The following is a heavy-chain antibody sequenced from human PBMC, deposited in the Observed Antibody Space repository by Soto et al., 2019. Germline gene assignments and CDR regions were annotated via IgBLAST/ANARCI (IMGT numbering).Heavy chain of an antibody. CDR2: LNGGTGQT. D-gene: IGHD1-1*01. CDR1: GYTFSTYG. V-gene: IGHV1-3*01. J-gene: IGHJ6*02. Sequence: ASVKVSCKASGYTFSTYGMHWVRQAPGQSLEWMGWLNGGTGQTRYSQRFQDRVIITRDTSASTGYMELSSLRSEDTAVYYCARGKGMEENYFYYGLDIWGQGTTVSVSS. CDR3: ARGKGMEENYFYYGLDI.